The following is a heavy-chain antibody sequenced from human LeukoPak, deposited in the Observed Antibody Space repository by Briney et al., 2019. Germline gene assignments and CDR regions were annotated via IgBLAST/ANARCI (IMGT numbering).Heavy chain of an antibody. D-gene: IGHD3-3*01. Sequence: GGSLRLSCTTCGFYFNNYFMSWVRPAPGKGLEWVPALNDDTPYYTDSVKGRFTVSRDNSKDTLYLHLNSLRAEDTAIYYCAKEHDLWHEQGNWFDTWGQGVLVTVSS. J-gene: IGHJ5*02. CDR2: LNDDTP. CDR3: AKEHDLWHEQGNWFDT. V-gene: IGHV3-23*01. CDR1: GFYFNNYF.